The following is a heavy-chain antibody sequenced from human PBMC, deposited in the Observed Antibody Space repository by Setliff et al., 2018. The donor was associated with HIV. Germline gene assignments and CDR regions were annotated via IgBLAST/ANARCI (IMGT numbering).Heavy chain of an antibody. Sequence: GGSLRLSCAASGFTFSNFWMHWVRQAPGKGLEWVASISPDGSRNHCVGSVKGRFTASRDNAKSSLYLQMNSLRADDTAVYYCARVLLITNAVYGVVSNQFDPWGQGTQVTVSS. J-gene: IGHJ5*02. CDR3: ARVLLITNAVYGVVSNQFDP. V-gene: IGHV3-7*03. CDR2: ISPDGSRN. CDR1: GFTFSNFW. D-gene: IGHD3-3*01.